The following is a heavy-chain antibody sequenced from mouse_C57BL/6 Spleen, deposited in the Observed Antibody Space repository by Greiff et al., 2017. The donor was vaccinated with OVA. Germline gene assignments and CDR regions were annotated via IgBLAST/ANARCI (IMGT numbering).Heavy chain of an antibody. CDR2: IDPSDSYT. Sequence: QVQLQQPGAELVMPGASVKLSCKASGYTFTSYWMHWVKQRPGQGLEWIGEIDPSDSYTNYNQKFKGKSTLTVDKSSSTAYMQLSSLTSEDSAVDYCARGNDYDGTWFAYWGQGTLVTVSA. J-gene: IGHJ3*01. CDR1: GYTFTSYW. V-gene: IGHV1-69*01. CDR3: ARGNDYDGTWFAY. D-gene: IGHD2-4*01.